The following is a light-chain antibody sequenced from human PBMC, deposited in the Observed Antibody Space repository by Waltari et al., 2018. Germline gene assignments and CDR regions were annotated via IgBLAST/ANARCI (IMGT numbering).Light chain of an antibody. CDR3: QQSYSTPPVT. CDR1: QSISSY. J-gene: IGKJ4*01. CDR2: AAS. V-gene: IGKV1-39*01. Sequence: DIQMTQSPSSLSASVGDRVTITCRASQSISSYLNWYQQKPGKAPKLLIYAASSLQSGVPSRFSGSGSGTDFTLTISSLQPEDFATYYCQQSYSTPPVTFGGGTKGEIK.